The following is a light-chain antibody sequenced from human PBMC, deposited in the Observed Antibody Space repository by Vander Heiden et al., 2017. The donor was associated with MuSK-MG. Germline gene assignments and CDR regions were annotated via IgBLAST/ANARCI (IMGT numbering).Light chain of an antibody. J-gene: IGLJ2*01. Sequence: QSAPTQPASVSGSPGQSITISCTGTSSDVGGYNYVSWYQQHPGKAPKLMIYEVSNRPSGVSNRFSGSKSGNTASLTISGLQAEDEADYYCSSYTSRSTVVFGGGTKLTVL. CDR1: SSDVGGYNY. CDR2: EVS. CDR3: SSYTSRSTVV. V-gene: IGLV2-14*01.